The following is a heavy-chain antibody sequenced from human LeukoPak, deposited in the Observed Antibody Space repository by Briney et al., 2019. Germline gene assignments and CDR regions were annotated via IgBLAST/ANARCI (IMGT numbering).Heavy chain of an antibody. CDR2: IDWNSGAL. CDR3: VKDRAAHLLGSGAFED. J-gene: IGHJ4*02. V-gene: IGHV3-9*01. CDR1: GFTFDDYG. D-gene: IGHD3-10*01. Sequence: PGRSLRLSCAASGFTFDDYGIHWVRQAPGKGLEWVSGIDWNSGALGYADSVKGRFTISRDNAKNSLYLQMNSLRAEDTAFYYCVKDRAAHLLGSGAFEDWGQGTLVTVSS.